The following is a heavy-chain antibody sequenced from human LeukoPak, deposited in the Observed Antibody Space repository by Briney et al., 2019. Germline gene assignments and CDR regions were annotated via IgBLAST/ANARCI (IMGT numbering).Heavy chain of an antibody. CDR1: GFTFSSYG. Sequence: PGGSLRLSCAASGFTFSSYGMHWVRQAPGKGLEWVAVIWYDGSNKYYADSVKGRFTISRDNSKNTLYLQMNSLRAEDTAVYYCAREAVVPAAYYGMDVWGQGTTVTVSS. J-gene: IGHJ6*02. D-gene: IGHD2-2*01. CDR2: IWYDGSNK. V-gene: IGHV3-33*01. CDR3: AREAVVPAAYYGMDV.